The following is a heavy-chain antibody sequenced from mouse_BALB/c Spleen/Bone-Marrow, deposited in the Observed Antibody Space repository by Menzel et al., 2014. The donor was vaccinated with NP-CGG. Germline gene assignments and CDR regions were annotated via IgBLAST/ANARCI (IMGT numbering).Heavy chain of an antibody. V-gene: IGHV14-3*02. D-gene: IGHD2-4*01. Sequence: VQLQQSGAELVKPGASVKLSCTASGFNIKDTYMHWVKQRPEQGLGWIGRIDPANGNTKYDPKFQGKATITADTSSNTAYLQLSSLTSEDTAAYYCARGYYDYDLDYWGQGTTLTVSS. J-gene: IGHJ2*01. CDR1: GFNIKDTY. CDR3: ARGYYDYDLDY. CDR2: IDPANGNT.